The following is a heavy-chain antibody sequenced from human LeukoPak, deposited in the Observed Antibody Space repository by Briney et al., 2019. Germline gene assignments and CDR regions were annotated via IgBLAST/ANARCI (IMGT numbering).Heavy chain of an antibody. J-gene: IGHJ5*02. CDR1: GYSFTSYR. V-gene: IGHV5-51*01. CDR2: IYPGDPDT. D-gene: IGHD4-17*01. Sequence: GESLKISCKGSGYSFTSYRIGWVRQMPGKGLEWMGIIYPGDPDTRYSPSFQGQVTISADKSISTAYLQWSSLKASDTAMYYCARHGSYGDYVSRFDPWGQGTLVTVSS. CDR3: ARHGSYGDYVSRFDP.